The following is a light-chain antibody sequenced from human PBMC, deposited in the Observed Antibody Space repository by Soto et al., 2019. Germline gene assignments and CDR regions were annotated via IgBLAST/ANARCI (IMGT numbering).Light chain of an antibody. CDR2: GVS. CDR3: QQYGTSPRT. Sequence: EIVLTQSPGTLSLSPGERATLSCRASQSVRSSYLAWYQQKLGQAPRLLIYGVSNRATGIPDRISGSGSGTDFTLTISRRESEDFAVYYCQQYGTSPRTFGQGTKVEIK. V-gene: IGKV3-20*01. J-gene: IGKJ1*01. CDR1: QSVRSSY.